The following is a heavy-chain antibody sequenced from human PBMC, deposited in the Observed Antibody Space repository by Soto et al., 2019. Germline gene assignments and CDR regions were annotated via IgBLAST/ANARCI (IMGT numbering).Heavy chain of an antibody. CDR2: VDPEDGET. J-gene: IGHJ4*02. D-gene: IGHD3-10*02. CDR3: ATLGSGSHDY. Sequence: ASVKVSCKVSGCTLTELYMHWVRQAPGKGLEWMGGVDPEDGETIYAQKFQGRVTMTEDTSTDTAYMELSSLRSEDTAVYYCATLGSGSHDYWDQGTLVAVS. V-gene: IGHV1-24*01. CDR1: GCTLTELY.